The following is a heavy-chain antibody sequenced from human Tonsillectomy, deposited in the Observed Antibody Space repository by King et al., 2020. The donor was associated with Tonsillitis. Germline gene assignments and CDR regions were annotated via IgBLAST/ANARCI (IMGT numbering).Heavy chain of an antibody. V-gene: IGHV3-74*01. J-gene: IGHJ6*02. CDR2: ITSDGIDT. CDR3: ASPIVGDPSGMDV. CDR1: GFTFSSYW. Sequence: VQLVESGGGLIQPGGSLRLSCAASGFTFSSYWMHWVRQAPGKGLVWVSRITSDGIDTNYADFVKGRFTISRDNAKNTLYLQMNSLRAEDTAVYYCASPIVGDPSGMDVWGQGTTVTVSS. D-gene: IGHD1-26*01.